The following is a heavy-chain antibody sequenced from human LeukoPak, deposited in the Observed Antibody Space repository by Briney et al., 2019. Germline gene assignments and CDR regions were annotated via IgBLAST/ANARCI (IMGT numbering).Heavy chain of an antibody. Sequence: ASVKVSCKASGYTYTGYHMHWVRQAPGQGLEWMGWINPNSCGTNYEQKFQGRVTMTRDTSISTANMELSRLRSDDTAVYYCARVTGSGWFDYWGRGTLVTVSS. D-gene: IGHD6-19*01. CDR1: GYTYTGYH. V-gene: IGHV1-2*02. J-gene: IGHJ4*02. CDR2: INPNSCGT. CDR3: ARVTGSGWFDY.